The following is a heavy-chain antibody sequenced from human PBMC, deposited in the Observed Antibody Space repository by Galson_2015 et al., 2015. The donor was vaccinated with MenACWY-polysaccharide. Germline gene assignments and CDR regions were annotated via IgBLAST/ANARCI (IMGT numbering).Heavy chain of an antibody. V-gene: IGHV3-9*01. CDR3: AKDRAKKVRFLELRRSQGYYYGMDV. D-gene: IGHD3-3*01. Sequence: SLRLSCAASGFTFDDYAMHWVRHAPGKGLEWVSGISWNSGSIGYADSVKGRFTISRDNAKNSLYLQMNSLRAEDTALYYCAKDRAKKVRFLELRRSQGYYYGMDVWGQGTTVTVSS. CDR1: GFTFDDYA. CDR2: ISWNSGSI. J-gene: IGHJ6*02.